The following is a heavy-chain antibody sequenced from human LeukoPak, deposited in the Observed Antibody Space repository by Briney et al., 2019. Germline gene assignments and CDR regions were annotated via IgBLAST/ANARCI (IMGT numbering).Heavy chain of an antibody. J-gene: IGHJ4*03. CDR3: GKKGPYSSSSVYFVN. CDR1: GFHVCKHR. CDR2: VSDSGSDT. Sequence: GGSLRLFCAVSGFHVCKHRLSWIRQASGKGLEWVSAVSDSGSDTYYPDSGKGRFTGSRDNSKNTPYLQMNSSSAEGTAVYYSGKKGPYSSSSVYFVNWGHGTLVTVSS. D-gene: IGHD6-6*01. V-gene: IGHV3-23*01.